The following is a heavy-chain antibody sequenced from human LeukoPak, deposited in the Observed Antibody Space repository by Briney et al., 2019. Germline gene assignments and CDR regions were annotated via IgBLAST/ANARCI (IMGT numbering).Heavy chain of an antibody. D-gene: IGHD3-3*01. CDR3: ARDGEYGDFWSGYYRDYYYGMDV. J-gene: IGHJ6*02. CDR2: IIPNFGTA. CDR1: GGTFSSYA. V-gene: IGHV1-69*13. Sequence: SVKASCKASGGTFSSYAISWVRQAPGQGLEWMGGIIPNFGTANYAQKFQGRVTITADESTSTAYMEMSSLRSEDTAVYYCARDGEYGDFWSGYYRDYYYGMDVWGQGTTVTVSS.